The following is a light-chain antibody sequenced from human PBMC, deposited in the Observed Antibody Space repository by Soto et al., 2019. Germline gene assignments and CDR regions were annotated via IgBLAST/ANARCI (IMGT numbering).Light chain of an antibody. J-gene: IGKJ5*01. CDR1: QSVSSSY. CDR2: SSS. V-gene: IGKV3-20*01. Sequence: EIVLTQSPGTLSLSPGERSTLSCRASQSVSSSYLAWYQQKPGQAPXLXXYSSSSRAAGVSDRFSGSGSGTDFSLTISRLEPEDFAVYYCQQYGSSPPITFGQGTRLEIK. CDR3: QQYGSSPPIT.